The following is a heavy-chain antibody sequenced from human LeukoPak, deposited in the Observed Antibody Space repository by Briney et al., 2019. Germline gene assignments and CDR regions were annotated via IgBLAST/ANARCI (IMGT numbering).Heavy chain of an antibody. CDR3: ARATGTSRPHAFDI. D-gene: IGHD1-7*01. CDR2: ISAYNGNT. CDR1: GYTFTSYG. J-gene: IGHJ3*02. Sequence: ASVKVSCKASGYTFTSYGISWVRQAPGKGLEWMGWISAYNGNTNNAQKLQGRVTMTTDTSTSTAYMELRSLRSDDTAVYYCARATGTSRPHAFDIWGQRTMVTVSS. V-gene: IGHV1-18*01.